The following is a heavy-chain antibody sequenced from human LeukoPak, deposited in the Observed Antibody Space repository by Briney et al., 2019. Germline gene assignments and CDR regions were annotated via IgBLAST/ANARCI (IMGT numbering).Heavy chain of an antibody. J-gene: IGHJ5*02. CDR2: INPSGGST. V-gene: IGHV1-46*01. D-gene: IGHD3-3*01. Sequence: ASVKVSCKASGYTFTGYYMHWVRQAPGQGLEWMGIINPSGGSTSYAQKFQGRVTMTRDMSTSTVYMELSSLRSEDTAVYYCARANTIFGVVSNNWFDPWGQGTLVTVSS. CDR1: GYTFTGYY. CDR3: ARANTIFGVVSNNWFDP.